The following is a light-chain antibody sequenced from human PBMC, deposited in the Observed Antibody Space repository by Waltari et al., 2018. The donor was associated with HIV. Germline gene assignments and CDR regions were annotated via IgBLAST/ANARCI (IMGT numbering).Light chain of an antibody. V-gene: IGKV3-20*01. Sequence: EIVLTQSPGTLSLSPGERATLSCRASQSVSSSYLAWYQQKPAQAPRLLINGASSRATGIPDRFSGSGSGTDFTLTISRLEPEDFAVYYCQQYGSSLFTFGPGTKVDIK. CDR3: QQYGSSLFT. CDR2: GAS. J-gene: IGKJ3*01. CDR1: QSVSSSY.